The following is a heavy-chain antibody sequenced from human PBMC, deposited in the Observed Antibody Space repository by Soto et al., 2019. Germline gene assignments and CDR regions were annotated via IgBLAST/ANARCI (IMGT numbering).Heavy chain of an antibody. D-gene: IGHD6-6*01. CDR3: ARARGGTGIAARPRNWFDP. CDR2: IYYSGST. Sequence: SETLSLTCTVSGGSISSYYWSWIRQPPGKGLEWIGYIYYSGSTNYNPSLKSRVTISVDTSKNQFSLKLSSVTAADTAVYYCARARGGTGIAARPRNWFDPWGQGTLVTVSS. V-gene: IGHV4-59*01. J-gene: IGHJ5*02. CDR1: GGSISSYY.